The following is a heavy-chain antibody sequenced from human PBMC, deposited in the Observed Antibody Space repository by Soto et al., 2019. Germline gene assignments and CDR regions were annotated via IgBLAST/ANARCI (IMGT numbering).Heavy chain of an antibody. Sequence: GGSLRLSCAASGLSLSDQFMDWVRQVPGKGLEWVGRSRNKVASYTTEYAAPVKGRFTISRDESKNSLYLQMNSLRTEDTAVYFCAGGETGRAPFQHWGQGTLVTVSS. CDR3: AGGETGRAPFQH. D-gene: IGHD1-1*01. J-gene: IGHJ1*01. CDR2: SRNKVASYTT. CDR1: GLSLSDQF. V-gene: IGHV3-72*01.